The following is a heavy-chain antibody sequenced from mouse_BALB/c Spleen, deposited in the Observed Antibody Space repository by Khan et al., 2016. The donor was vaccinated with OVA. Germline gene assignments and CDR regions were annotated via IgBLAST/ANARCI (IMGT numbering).Heavy chain of an antibody. Sequence: VQLQQSGAELVRPGASVKLSYKASGYTFTSYWMNWVRQRPGQGLEWVGKINPSDSESHYNQMFKDKATLTVDKSSGTAYLQLSSLTSEDSAVYYWTSGVAYGYAPSWFAYWGQGTLVTVSA. CDR1: GYTFTSYW. J-gene: IGHJ3*01. CDR3: TSGVAYGYAPSWFAY. CDR2: INPSDSES. D-gene: IGHD2-2*01. V-gene: IGHV1-61*01.